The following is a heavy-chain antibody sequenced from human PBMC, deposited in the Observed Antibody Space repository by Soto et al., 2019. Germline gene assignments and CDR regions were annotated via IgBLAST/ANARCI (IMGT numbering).Heavy chain of an antibody. CDR3: ARDGDYYDSSGYYYAGY. J-gene: IGHJ4*02. V-gene: IGHV4-31*03. CDR1: GGSISSGGYY. Sequence: PSETLSLTCTVSGGSISSGGYYWSWIRQHPGKGLEWIGYIYYSGSTYYNPSLKSRVTISVDTSKNQFSLKLSSVTAADTAVYYCARDGDYYDSSGYYYAGYWGQGTLVTVS. CDR2: IYYSGST. D-gene: IGHD3-22*01.